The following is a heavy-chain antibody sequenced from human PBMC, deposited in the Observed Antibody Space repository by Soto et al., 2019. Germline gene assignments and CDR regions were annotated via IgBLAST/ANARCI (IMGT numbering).Heavy chain of an antibody. D-gene: IGHD3-16*02. CDR2: ISGSGGST. J-gene: IGHJ6*03. CDR3: AKVVTGGFGGVIVSSYYYMDV. CDR1: GFTFSSYA. Sequence: GGSLRLSCAASGFTFSSYAMSWVRQAPGKGLEWVSAISGSGGSTYYADSVKGRFTISRDNSKKTLYLQMNSLRAEDPAVYCCAKVVTGGFGGVIVSSYYYMDVWGKGTTVTVSS. V-gene: IGHV3-23*01.